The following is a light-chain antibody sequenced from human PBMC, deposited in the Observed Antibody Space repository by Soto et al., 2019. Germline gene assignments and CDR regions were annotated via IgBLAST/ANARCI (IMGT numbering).Light chain of an antibody. CDR3: GSWDSSLSAYV. J-gene: IGLJ1*01. CDR1: GSNIGGNS. CDR2: DDN. Sequence: QSVLTQPPSVSAAPGQKVTISRSGSGSNIGGNSVSWYQQLPGTAPKLPIYDDNKRPSGIPDRFSGSKSGTSATLGITGFQTGDEADYYCGSWDSSLSAYVFGTGTKVTVL. V-gene: IGLV1-51*01.